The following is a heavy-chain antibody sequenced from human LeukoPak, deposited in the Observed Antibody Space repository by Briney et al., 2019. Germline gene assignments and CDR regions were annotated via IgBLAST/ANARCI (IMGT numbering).Heavy chain of an antibody. CDR3: AKVRTYFYHGLDV. Sequence: PGGSLRLSCAASGFTFSSYAMSWVRQAPGKGLEWVSAISGSGGSTYYADSVKGRFTISRDNSKNTLFLQVNSLRAEDTAVYYCAKVRTYFYHGLDVWGQGTTVTVSS. CDR2: ISGSGGST. J-gene: IGHJ6*02. V-gene: IGHV3-23*01. D-gene: IGHD1-14*01. CDR1: GFTFSSYA.